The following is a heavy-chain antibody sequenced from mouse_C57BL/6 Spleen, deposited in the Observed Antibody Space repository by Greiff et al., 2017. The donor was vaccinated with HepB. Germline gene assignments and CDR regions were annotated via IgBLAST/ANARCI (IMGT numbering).Heavy chain of an antibody. CDR1: GYSITSGYY. D-gene: IGHD1-1*01. J-gene: IGHJ2*01. Sequence: VQLQQSGPGLVKPSQSLSLTCSVTGYSITSGYYWNWIRQFPGNKLEWMGYISYDGSNNYNPSLKNRISITRDTSKNQFFLKLNSVTTEDTATYYCASGPGSSFDYWGQGTTLTVSS. CDR2: ISYDGSN. CDR3: ASGPGSSFDY. V-gene: IGHV3-6*01.